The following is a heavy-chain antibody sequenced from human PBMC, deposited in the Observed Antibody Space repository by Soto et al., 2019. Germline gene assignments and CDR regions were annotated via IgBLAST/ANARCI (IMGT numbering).Heavy chain of an antibody. V-gene: IGHV4-59*08. Sequence: SETLSLTCTVSGGSISSYYWSWIRQPPGKGLEWIGYIYYSGSTNYNPSLKSRVTISVDTSKNQFSLKLSSVTAADTAVYYCARLHGGIWFGEFRFDYWGQGTLVTVSS. J-gene: IGHJ4*02. D-gene: IGHD3-10*01. CDR1: GGSISSYY. CDR3: ARLHGGIWFGEFRFDY. CDR2: IYYSGST.